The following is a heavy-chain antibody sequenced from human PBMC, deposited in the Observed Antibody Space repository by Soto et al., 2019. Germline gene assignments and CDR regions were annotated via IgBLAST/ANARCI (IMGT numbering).Heavy chain of an antibody. V-gene: IGHV4-31*03. J-gene: IGHJ3*02. D-gene: IGHD6-13*01. CDR2: IYYSGST. CDR3: ARDSGSGYSSSWYRRRAYPDAFDI. Sequence: SETLSLTCTVSGGSISSGGYYWSWIRQHPGKGLEWIGYIYYSGSTYYNPSLKSRVTISVDTSKIQFSLKLSSVTAADTAVYYCARDSGSGYSSSWYRRRAYPDAFDIWGQGTMVTVSS. CDR1: GGSISSGGYY.